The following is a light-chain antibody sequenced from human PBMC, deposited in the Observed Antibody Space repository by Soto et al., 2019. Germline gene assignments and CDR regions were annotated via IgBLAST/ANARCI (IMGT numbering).Light chain of an antibody. CDR2: WAS. Sequence: DIVMTQSPDSLAVSLAERATINCKSSQSALYSSNNNNYLAWYQQKPGQPPKLLIYWASTRESGVPDRFSGSGSGTDFILTISSLQAEDVAVYYCQQYYSTPLSFGGGTKVDIK. V-gene: IGKV4-1*01. J-gene: IGKJ4*01. CDR3: QQYYSTPLS. CDR1: QSALYSSNNNNY.